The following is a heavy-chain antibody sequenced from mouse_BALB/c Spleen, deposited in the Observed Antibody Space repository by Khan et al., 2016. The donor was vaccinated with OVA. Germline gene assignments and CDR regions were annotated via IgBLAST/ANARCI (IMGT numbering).Heavy chain of an antibody. Sequence: EVQLQESGPGLVKPSQSLSLTCTVTGYSITSEYTWNWIRQFPGNKLEWMGFISYSGNTRYNPSLKSRISTTRDTSKNQFFLQLNSVTSEDTATCYSARKEYYDYDPFPYWGQGTLVTVSA. CDR3: ARKEYYDYDPFPY. V-gene: IGHV3-2*02. D-gene: IGHD2-4*01. CDR2: ISYSGNT. J-gene: IGHJ3*01. CDR1: GYSITSEYT.